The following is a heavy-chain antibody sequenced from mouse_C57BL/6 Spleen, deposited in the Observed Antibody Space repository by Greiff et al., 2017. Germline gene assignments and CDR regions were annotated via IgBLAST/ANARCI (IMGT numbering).Heavy chain of an antibody. Sequence: VQLQQSGPELVKPGASVKISCKASGYSFTGYYMNWVKQSPEKSLEWIGEINPSTGGTTYNQKFKAKATLTVDKSSSTAYMQLKSLTSEDSAVYYCARGGDYGNFFAYWGQGTLVTVSA. J-gene: IGHJ3*01. CDR3: ARGGDYGNFFAY. D-gene: IGHD2-1*01. CDR2: INPSTGGT. CDR1: GYSFTGYY. V-gene: IGHV1-42*01.